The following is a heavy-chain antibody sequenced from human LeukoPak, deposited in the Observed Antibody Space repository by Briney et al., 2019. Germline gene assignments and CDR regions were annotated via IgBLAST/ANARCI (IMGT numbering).Heavy chain of an antibody. CDR1: GGSISGYY. V-gene: IGHV4-59*08. CDR2: IYYTGTT. CDR3: ARLKGYSSGWYPSYYFDY. D-gene: IGHD6-19*01. Sequence: SETLSLTCTVSGGSISGYYWSWIRQPPGKGLEWIAYIYYTGTTNYNPSLKSRVTISLDTSKNQFSLKLNSVTAADTAVYYCARLKGYSSGWYPSYYFDYWGHGTLVTVSS. J-gene: IGHJ4*01.